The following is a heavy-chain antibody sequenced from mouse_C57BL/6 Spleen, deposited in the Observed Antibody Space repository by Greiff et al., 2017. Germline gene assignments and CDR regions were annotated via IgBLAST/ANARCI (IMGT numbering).Heavy chain of an antibody. CDR1: GYTFTSYW. Sequence: QVHVKQPGAELVRPGSSVKLSCKASGYTFTSYWMHWVKQRPIQGLEWIGNIDPSDSETHYNQKFKDKATLTVDKSSSTAYMQLSSLTSEDSAVYYCARSGALGRPYYFDYWGQGTTLTVSS. D-gene: IGHD4-1*01. V-gene: IGHV1-52*01. CDR2: IDPSDSET. CDR3: ARSGALGRPYYFDY. J-gene: IGHJ2*01.